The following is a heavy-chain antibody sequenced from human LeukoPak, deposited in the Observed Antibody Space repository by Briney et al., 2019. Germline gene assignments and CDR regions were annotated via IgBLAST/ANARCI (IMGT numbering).Heavy chain of an antibody. CDR2: SNHSGST. J-gene: IGHJ5*02. Sequence: SETLSLTRAVYGGSFSGYYWSWIRQPPGKGLEWIGESNHSGSTNYNPSLKSRVTISVDTSKNQFSLKLSSVTAADTAVYYCARDVDTAMVWASWFDPWGQGTLVTVSS. CDR1: GGSFSGYY. V-gene: IGHV4-34*01. D-gene: IGHD5-18*01. CDR3: ARDVDTAMVWASWFDP.